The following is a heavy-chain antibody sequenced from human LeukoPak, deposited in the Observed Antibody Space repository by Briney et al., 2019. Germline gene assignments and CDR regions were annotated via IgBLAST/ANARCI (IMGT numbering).Heavy chain of an antibody. CDR1: GYTFTSYY. J-gene: IGHJ5*02. V-gene: IGHV1-46*01. Sequence: ASVKVSCKASGYTFTSYYMHWVRQAPGQGLEWMGIISPSGGSTSYAQKFQGRVTMTRDTSTSTVYMKLSSLRSEDTAVYYCASGPASDGGYNWFDPWGQGTLVTVSS. D-gene: IGHD2-15*01. CDR3: ASGPASDGGYNWFDP. CDR2: ISPSGGST.